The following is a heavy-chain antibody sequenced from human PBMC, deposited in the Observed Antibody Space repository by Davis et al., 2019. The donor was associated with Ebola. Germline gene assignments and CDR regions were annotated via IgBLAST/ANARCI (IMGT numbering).Heavy chain of an antibody. CDR2: IHYTGNT. Sequence: SETLSLTCTVSGGSISSGDYYWGWIRQPPGKGLDWIGNIHYTGNTYYNPSLKGRLTILGDMSKNQFSLQLSSVTAADTAVYYCAAITLYSYGSPFDIWGQGTMVTVS. J-gene: IGHJ3*02. D-gene: IGHD5-18*01. V-gene: IGHV4-39*01. CDR1: GGSISSGDYY. CDR3: AAITLYSYGSPFDI.